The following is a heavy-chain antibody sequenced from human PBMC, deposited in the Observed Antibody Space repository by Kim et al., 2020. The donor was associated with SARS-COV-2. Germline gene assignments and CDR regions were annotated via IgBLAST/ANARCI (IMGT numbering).Heavy chain of an antibody. CDR1: GFSFSDYA. J-gene: IGHJ4*02. V-gene: IGHV3-48*02. D-gene: IGHD1-26*01. Sequence: GGSLRLSCVASGFSFSDYAMTWVRQAPGKGLEWVSYIYTSGKRIHYADSVRGRFIISRDNAKNSLYLQMNSLRDEDTALYYCARVAHSGSYYWAFDLWGRGALVAVSS. CDR3: ARVAHSGSYYWAFDL. CDR2: IYTSGKRI.